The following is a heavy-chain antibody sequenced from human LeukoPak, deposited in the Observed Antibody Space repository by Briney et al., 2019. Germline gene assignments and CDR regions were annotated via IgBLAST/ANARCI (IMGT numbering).Heavy chain of an antibody. CDR1: GFTVSSNY. J-gene: IGHJ4*02. V-gene: IGHV3-66*01. D-gene: IGHD6-19*01. Sequence: GGSLRLSCAASGFTVSSNYMSWVRQAPGKGLEWVSVIYSGGSTYYADSVKGRFTISRDNSKNTLYLQMNSLRVEDTAVYYCARVSVAAPGYWGQGTLVTVSS. CDR2: IYSGGST. CDR3: ARVSVAAPGY.